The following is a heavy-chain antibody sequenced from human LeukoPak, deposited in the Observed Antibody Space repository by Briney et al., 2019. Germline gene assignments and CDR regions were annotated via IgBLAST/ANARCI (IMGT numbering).Heavy chain of an antibody. CDR3: AREGVWWLLHSASSHWFDP. CDR1: GGSFSGYY. V-gene: IGHV4-34*01. D-gene: IGHD2-15*01. J-gene: IGHJ5*02. CDR2: INHSGST. Sequence: PSETLSLTCAVYGGSFSGYYWSWIRQPPGKGLEWIGEINHSGSTNYNPSLKSRVTISVDTSKNQFSLKLSSVTAADTAVYYCAREGVWWLLHSASSHWFDPWGQGTLVTVSS.